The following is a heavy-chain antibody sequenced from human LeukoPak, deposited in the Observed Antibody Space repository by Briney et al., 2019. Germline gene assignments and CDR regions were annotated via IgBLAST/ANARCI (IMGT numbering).Heavy chain of an antibody. CDR1: GFTFNTYA. Sequence: GGSLRLSCEASGFTFNTYAIYWARQAPGKGLEWVSGICGSGGCTYYADSVKGRFTISRDNSKNTVYLQMNSLTADDTAVYYCAKDRDSSGWYVRGYWGQGTLVTVSS. CDR3: AKDRDSSGWYVRGY. J-gene: IGHJ4*02. V-gene: IGHV3-23*01. CDR2: ICGSGGCT. D-gene: IGHD6-19*01.